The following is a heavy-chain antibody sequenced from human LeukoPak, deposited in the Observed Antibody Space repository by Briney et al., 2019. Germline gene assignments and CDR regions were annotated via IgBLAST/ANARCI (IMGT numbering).Heavy chain of an antibody. CDR2: ISSGGDFT. CDR3: VSGIYTSGWYFDY. CDR1: GFTFSSYV. D-gene: IGHD6-19*01. J-gene: IGHJ4*02. Sequence: PGGSLRLSCAASGFTFSSYVMSWVRQAPGKGLEWVSGISSGGDFTYYAESVKGRFTISRDNYKSTLYLQMNSLRAEDTAVYYCVSGIYTSGWYFDYWGQGTLVTASS. V-gene: IGHV3-23*01.